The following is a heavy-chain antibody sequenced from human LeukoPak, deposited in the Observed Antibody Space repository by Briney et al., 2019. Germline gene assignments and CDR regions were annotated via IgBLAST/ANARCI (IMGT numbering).Heavy chain of an antibody. J-gene: IGHJ4*02. CDR1: GYTFTGYY. CDR3: ARDLHWGPDY. D-gene: IGHD7-27*01. V-gene: IGHV1-2*06. CDR2: INPNTGDT. Sequence: GASVKVSCKASGYTFTGYYIHWVRQAPGQGLEWMGRINPNTGDTNYAQRFQGRVTMTRDMSINTAYMELSRLRSDDTAVYYCARDLHWGPDYWGQGTLVTVSS.